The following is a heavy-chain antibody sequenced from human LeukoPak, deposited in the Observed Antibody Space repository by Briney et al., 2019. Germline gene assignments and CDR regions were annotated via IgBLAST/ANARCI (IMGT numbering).Heavy chain of an antibody. J-gene: IGHJ4*02. CDR3: ATMGSHYYDSN. CDR1: GYTLTELS. D-gene: IGHD3-22*01. CDR2: FDPEDGET. V-gene: IGHV1-24*01. Sequence: ASVKVSCKVSGYTLTELSMHWVRQAPGKGLEWMGGFDPEDGETIYAQKFQGRVTMTEDTSTDTAYMELRSLRSEDMAVYYCATMGSHYYDSNWGQGTLVTVSS.